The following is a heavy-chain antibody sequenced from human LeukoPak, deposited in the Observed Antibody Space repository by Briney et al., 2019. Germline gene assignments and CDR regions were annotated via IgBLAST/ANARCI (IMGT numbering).Heavy chain of an antibody. D-gene: IGHD3-22*01. CDR1: GGSISSHY. CDR3: ASDYYDSSGFGY. Sequence: SETLSLTCTVSGGSISSHYWSWIRQPPGKGLEWIGYIYYSGSTNYNPSLKSRVTISVDTSKNQFSLKLSSVTAADTAVYYCASDYYDSSGFGYWGQGTLVTVSS. V-gene: IGHV4-59*08. J-gene: IGHJ4*02. CDR2: IYYSGST.